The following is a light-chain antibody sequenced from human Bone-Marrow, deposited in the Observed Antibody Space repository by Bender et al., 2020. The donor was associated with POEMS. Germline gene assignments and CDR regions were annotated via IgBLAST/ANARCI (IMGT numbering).Light chain of an antibody. CDR3: QSEGSIESHRV. Sequence: SSELTQPPSVSVSPGQTARITCSGDALPQQYTYWYQQKPGQAPSLVIYKDKERPSGIPGRFSGSSSGTSVTLTISGVQAEDESEYFCQSEGSIESHRVFGGGTKLTVL. J-gene: IGLJ3*02. V-gene: IGLV3-25*03. CDR1: ALPQQY. CDR2: KDK.